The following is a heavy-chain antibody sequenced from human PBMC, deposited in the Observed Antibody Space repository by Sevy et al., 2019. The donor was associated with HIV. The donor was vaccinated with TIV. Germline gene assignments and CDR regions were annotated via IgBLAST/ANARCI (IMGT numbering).Heavy chain of an antibody. J-gene: IGHJ6*02. Sequence: GESLKISCAASGFTFSSYSMNWVRQAPGKGLEWVSYISSSSSTIYYADSVKGRFTISRDNAKNSLYLQMNSLRAEDTAVYYCARDGNYYDSSGYLVFVYYYYGMDVWGQGTTVTVSS. CDR1: GFTFSSYS. V-gene: IGHV3-48*01. D-gene: IGHD3-22*01. CDR3: ARDGNYYDSSGYLVFVYYYYGMDV. CDR2: ISSSSSTI.